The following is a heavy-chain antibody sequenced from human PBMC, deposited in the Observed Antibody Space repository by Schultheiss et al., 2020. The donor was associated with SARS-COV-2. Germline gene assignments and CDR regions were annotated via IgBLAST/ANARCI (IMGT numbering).Heavy chain of an antibody. V-gene: IGHV3-23*01. D-gene: IGHD3-22*01. CDR1: GFTFSSYG. Sequence: GESLKISCAASGFTFSSYGMHWVRQAPGKGLEWVSAISGSGGSTYYADSVKGRFTISRDNSKNTLYLQMNSLRAEDTAVYYCTSPYYYDSSGHHYWGQGTLVTVSS. CDR3: TSPYYYDSSGHHY. CDR2: ISGSGGST. J-gene: IGHJ4*02.